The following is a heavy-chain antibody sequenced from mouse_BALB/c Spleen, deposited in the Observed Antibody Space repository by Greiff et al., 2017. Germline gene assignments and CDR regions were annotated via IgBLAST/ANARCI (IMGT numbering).Heavy chain of an antibody. J-gene: IGHJ4*01. CDR2: IRNKANGYTT. CDR1: GYTFTDYY. Sequence: EVQLQESGGGLVQPGGSLRLSCATSGYTFTDYYMSWVRQPPGKALEWLGFIRNKANGYTTEYSASVKGRFTISRDNSQSILYLQMNTLRAEDSATYYCARILRSAMDYWGQGTSVTVSS. CDR3: ARILRSAMDY. V-gene: IGHV7-3*02. D-gene: IGHD1-1*01.